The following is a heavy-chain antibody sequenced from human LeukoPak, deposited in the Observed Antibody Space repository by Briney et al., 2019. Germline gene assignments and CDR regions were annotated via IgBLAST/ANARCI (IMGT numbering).Heavy chain of an antibody. J-gene: IGHJ4*02. Sequence: ASVKVSCKASGYTFTSYSISWVRQAPGQGLEWMGWISAYNGNTNYAQKLQGRVTMTTDTSTSTAYMELRSLRSDDTAVYYCARDRRYYYGSGSSLTFDYWGQGTLVTVSS. CDR1: GYTFTSYS. D-gene: IGHD3-10*01. CDR3: ARDRRYYYGSGSSLTFDY. CDR2: ISAYNGNT. V-gene: IGHV1-18*01.